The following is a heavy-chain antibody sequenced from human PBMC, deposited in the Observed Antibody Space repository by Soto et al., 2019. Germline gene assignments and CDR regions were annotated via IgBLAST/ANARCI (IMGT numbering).Heavy chain of an antibody. Sequence: EVRLVQSWGGLVQPGGSLRLSCAASLFIVSDNYMSWVRQAPGKGLEWVSLIYSGGGTDYAESVKGRFTISRDNSKNTPYLQMNTLKAEDTGIYYCATRMTTAPYWGQGTVVTVSS. D-gene: IGHD4-17*01. CDR3: ATRMTTAPY. V-gene: IGHV3-66*01. CDR2: IYSGGGT. J-gene: IGHJ4*02. CDR1: LFIVSDNY.